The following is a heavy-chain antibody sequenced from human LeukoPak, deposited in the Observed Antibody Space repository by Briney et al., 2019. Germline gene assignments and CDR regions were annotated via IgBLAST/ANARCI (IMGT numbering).Heavy chain of an antibody. D-gene: IGHD3-10*01. J-gene: IGHJ5*02. Sequence: SETLSLTCTVSGGSISSYYWSWIRQPPGKGVEWIGYICTSGSTNYNPSLKSRVTISVDTSKNQFSLKLSSVTAADTAVYYCARVITMVRGVIENWFDPWGQGTLVTVSS. V-gene: IGHV4-4*09. CDR1: GGSISSYY. CDR2: ICTSGST. CDR3: ARVITMVRGVIENWFDP.